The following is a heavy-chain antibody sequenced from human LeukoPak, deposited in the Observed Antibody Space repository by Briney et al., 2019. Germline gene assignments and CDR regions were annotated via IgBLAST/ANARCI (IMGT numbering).Heavy chain of an antibody. D-gene: IGHD5-12*01. J-gene: IGHJ4*02. V-gene: IGHV1-69*04. CDR1: GGTFSSYA. Sequence: PVKVSCKASGGTFSSYAISWVRQAPGQGLEWMGRIIPILGIANYAQKFQGRVTITADKSTSTAYMELSSLRSEDTAVYYCARAVLSGYDKYYFDYWGQGTLVTVSS. CDR2: IIPILGIA. CDR3: ARAVLSGYDKYYFDY.